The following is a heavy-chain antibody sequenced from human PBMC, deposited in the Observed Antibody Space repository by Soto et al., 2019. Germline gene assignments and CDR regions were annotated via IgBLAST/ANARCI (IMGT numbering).Heavy chain of an antibody. V-gene: IGHV1-58*01. CDR1: GFTFTSSA. Sequence: GASVKVSCKASGFTFTSSAVQGVRQSLVQRLEWIGWIVVGSGNTNYAQKFQERVTITRDMSTSTAYMELSSLRSEDTAVYYCAAGDYYYDSSGYGYWGQGTLVTVSS. CDR3: AAGDYYYDSSGYGY. CDR2: IVVGSGNT. D-gene: IGHD3-22*01. J-gene: IGHJ4*02.